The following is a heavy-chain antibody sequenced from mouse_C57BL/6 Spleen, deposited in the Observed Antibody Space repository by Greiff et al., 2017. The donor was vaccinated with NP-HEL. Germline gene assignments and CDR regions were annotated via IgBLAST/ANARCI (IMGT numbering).Heavy chain of an antibody. Sequence: DVKLQESGPGLVKPSQSLSLTCSVTGYSITSGYYWNWIRQFPGNKLEWMGYISYDGSNNYNPSLKNRISITRDTSKNQVFLKLNSVTTEDTATYYCAITAVERYFDVWGTGTTVTVSS. J-gene: IGHJ1*03. V-gene: IGHV3-6*01. D-gene: IGHD1-1*01. CDR1: GYSITSGYY. CDR3: AITAVERYFDV. CDR2: ISYDGSN.